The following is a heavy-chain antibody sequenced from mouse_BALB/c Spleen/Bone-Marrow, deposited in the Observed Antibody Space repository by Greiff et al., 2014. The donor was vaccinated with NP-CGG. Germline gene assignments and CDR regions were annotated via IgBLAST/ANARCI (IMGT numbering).Heavy chain of an antibody. D-gene: IGHD1-1*01. Sequence: VQLKESXPSLVKPSQTLSLTCSVTGDSITSGYWNWIRKFPGNKLEYMGYISYSGSTYYNPSLKSRISITRDTSKNQYYLQLNSVTTEDTATYYCARYYGSTYGYYFDYWGQGTTLTVSS. CDR1: GDSITSGY. J-gene: IGHJ2*01. CDR3: ARYYGSTYGYYFDY. V-gene: IGHV3-8*02. CDR2: ISYSGST.